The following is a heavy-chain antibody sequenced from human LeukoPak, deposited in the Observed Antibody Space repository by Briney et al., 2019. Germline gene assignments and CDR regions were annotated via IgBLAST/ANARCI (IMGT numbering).Heavy chain of an antibody. D-gene: IGHD1-14*01. CDR2: ISGSGGST. CDR3: ARGRNNFDY. Sequence: GGSLRLSCAASGFTFSSYAMSWVRQAPGKGLEWVSAISGSGGSTYYAGSVRGRFTISRDNAKNSLYLQMNSLRAEDTAVYYCARGRNNFDYWGQGTLVTVSS. J-gene: IGHJ4*02. V-gene: IGHV3-23*01. CDR1: GFTFSSYA.